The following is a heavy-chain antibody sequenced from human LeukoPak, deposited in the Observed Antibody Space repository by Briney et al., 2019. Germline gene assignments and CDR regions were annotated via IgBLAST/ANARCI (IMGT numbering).Heavy chain of an antibody. CDR2: FDPEDGET. Sequence: ASVKVSCKVSGYSLSELTMHWVRQAPGKGLEWMGGFDPEDGETIYAQKFQGRVAMTEDTSTDTVYMELSSLRSEDTAVYYCATGPHWGYSESGGSYKNWFDPWGQGTLVTVSS. D-gene: IGHD3-22*01. CDR3: ATGPHWGYSESGGSYKNWFDP. V-gene: IGHV1-24*01. CDR1: GYSLSELT. J-gene: IGHJ5*02.